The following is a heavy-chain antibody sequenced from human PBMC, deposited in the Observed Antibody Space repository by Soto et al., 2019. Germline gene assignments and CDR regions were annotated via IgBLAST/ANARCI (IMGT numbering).Heavy chain of an antibody. Sequence: EVKLLESGGGLVQPGGSLRLSCAASGLTFSSDAMNWVRQTPEKGLEWVSGISGSGDNTYYADSVKGRFTISRDNSKNTLFLQMNSVRVDDTALYYCAKSPRSGFEAPWDYWGQGTRVTVSS. J-gene: IGHJ4*02. D-gene: IGHD5-12*01. CDR3: AKSPRSGFEAPWDY. CDR2: ISGSGDNT. V-gene: IGHV3-23*01. CDR1: GLTFSSDA.